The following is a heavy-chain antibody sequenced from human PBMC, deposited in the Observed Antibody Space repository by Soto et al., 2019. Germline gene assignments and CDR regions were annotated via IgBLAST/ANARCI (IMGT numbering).Heavy chain of an antibody. CDR1: GFTFSDHY. V-gene: IGHV3-72*01. D-gene: IGHD6-19*01. CDR3: ARERYNPLRRSSGYYFDY. CDR2: TRNKANSYTT. J-gene: IGHJ4*02. Sequence: VQLVESGGGLVQPGGSLRLSCAASGFTFSDHYMDWVRQAPGKGLEWVGRTRNKANSYTTEYAASVKGRFTISRDDSKNSLYLQMNSLKTEDTAVYYCARERYNPLRRSSGYYFDYWGQGTLVTVSS.